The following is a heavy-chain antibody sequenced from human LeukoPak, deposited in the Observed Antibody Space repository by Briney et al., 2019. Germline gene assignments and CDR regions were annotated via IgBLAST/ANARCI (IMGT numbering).Heavy chain of an antibody. J-gene: IGHJ5*02. D-gene: IGHD2-15*01. Sequence: GGSLRLSCAASGFTFSRYAMNWVRQAPGKGLEWVSYISSSRPSTIYYVDSVKGRFTISRDNAKNSLYLQMNSLRAEDTAVYYCARDICSGGSCYSEGEKWFDPWGQGTLVTVSS. CDR2: ISSSRPSTI. CDR1: GFTFSRYA. CDR3: ARDICSGGSCYSEGEKWFDP. V-gene: IGHV3-48*04.